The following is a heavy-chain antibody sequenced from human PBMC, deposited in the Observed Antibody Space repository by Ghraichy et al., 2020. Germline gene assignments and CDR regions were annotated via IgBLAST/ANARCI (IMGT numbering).Heavy chain of an antibody. CDR3: AKWVEADDFWSGFDY. Sequence: GESLNISCAASGFTFSSYAMSWVRQAPGKGLEWVSAISGSGGSTYYADSVKGRFTISRDNSKNTLYLQMNSLRAEDTAVYYCAKWVEADDFWSGFDYWGQGTLVTVSS. V-gene: IGHV3-23*01. CDR1: GFTFSSYA. J-gene: IGHJ4*02. CDR2: ISGSGGST. D-gene: IGHD3-3*01.